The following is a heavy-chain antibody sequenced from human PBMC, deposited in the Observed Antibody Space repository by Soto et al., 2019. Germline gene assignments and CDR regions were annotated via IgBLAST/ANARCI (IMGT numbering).Heavy chain of an antibody. CDR2: IIPILGIA. V-gene: IGHV1-69*02. Sequence: QVQLVHSGAEVKKPGSSVKVSCKASGGTFSSYTISWVRQAPGQGLEWMGRIIPILGIANYAQKFQGRVTITADKSTSTAYMELSSLRSEDTAVYYCARGGYCSGGSCGYFDLWGRGTLVTVSS. CDR3: ARGGYCSGGSCGYFDL. CDR1: GGTFSSYT. D-gene: IGHD2-15*01. J-gene: IGHJ2*01.